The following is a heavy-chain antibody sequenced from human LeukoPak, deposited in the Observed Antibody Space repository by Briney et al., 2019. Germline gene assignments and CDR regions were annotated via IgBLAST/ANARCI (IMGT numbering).Heavy chain of an antibody. J-gene: IGHJ4*02. Sequence: SGTLSLTCAVSGGSIISSDWWSWVRQPPGKGLEWIGEIYQSGSTNYNLSLKSRVTIPVDNSNNQFSLKLSSVTAADTAVYYCARRMSAAGLFDYWGQGTLVTVSS. CDR1: GGSIISSDW. CDR2: IYQSGST. CDR3: ARRMSAAGLFDY. D-gene: IGHD6-13*01. V-gene: IGHV4-4*02.